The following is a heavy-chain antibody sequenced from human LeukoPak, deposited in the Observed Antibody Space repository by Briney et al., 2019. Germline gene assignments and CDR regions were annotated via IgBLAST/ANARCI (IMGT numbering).Heavy chain of an antibody. CDR2: INPSGGST. D-gene: IGHD2-15*01. J-gene: IGHJ4*02. CDR3: ASRYCSGGSCPRPFDY. CDR1: GYTFTSYY. Sequence: ASVKVSCKASGYTFTSYYMHWVRQAPGQGLEWMGIINPSGGSTSYAQNFQGRVTMTRDTSTSTVYMELSSLRSEDTAVYYCASRYCSGGSCPRPFDYWGQGTLVTVSS. V-gene: IGHV1-46*01.